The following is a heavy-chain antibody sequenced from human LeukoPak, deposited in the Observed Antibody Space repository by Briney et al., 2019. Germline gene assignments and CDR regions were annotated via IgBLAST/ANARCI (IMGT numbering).Heavy chain of an antibody. D-gene: IGHD2-15*01. V-gene: IGHV1-69*06. CDR3: ARARPYCSGGSCYVAFDI. CDR1: GGTFSSYA. CDR2: IIPLFGTA. Sequence: SVKVSCKASGGTFSSYAISWVRQAPGQGLEWMGGIIPLFGTANYAQKFQGRVTITADKSTSTAYMELSSLRSEDTAVYYCARARPYCSGGSCYVAFDIWGQGTMVTVSS. J-gene: IGHJ3*02.